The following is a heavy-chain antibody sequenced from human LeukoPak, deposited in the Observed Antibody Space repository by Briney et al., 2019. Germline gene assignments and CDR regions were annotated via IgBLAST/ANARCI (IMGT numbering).Heavy chain of an antibody. CDR3: ARHYYSDPFDY. V-gene: IGHV4-59*01. CDR1: GGSISTYF. J-gene: IGHJ4*02. Sequence: EPSETLSLTCTVSGGSISTYFWSWIRQPPGKGLEWIGYVYYSGSTNYNPSLKSRVIISVDTSKTQFSLKLSSVTAADTAVYYCARHYYSDPFDYWGQGTLVTVSS. D-gene: IGHD4-17*01. CDR2: VYYSGST.